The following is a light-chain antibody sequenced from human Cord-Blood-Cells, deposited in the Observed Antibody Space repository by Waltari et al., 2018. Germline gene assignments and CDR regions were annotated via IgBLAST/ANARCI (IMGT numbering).Light chain of an antibody. V-gene: IGKV3-20*01. CDR3: QQYGSATPLT. Sequence: VLTQSPGTLSLSPGERATLSCRASQSVRSSYLAWYQQNPGQAPRLLIYGASSRATGIPDRFSGSGSGTDFTLTISRLEPEDFAVYYCQQYGSATPLTFGQGTKVEIK. J-gene: IGKJ1*01. CDR1: QSVRSSY. CDR2: GAS.